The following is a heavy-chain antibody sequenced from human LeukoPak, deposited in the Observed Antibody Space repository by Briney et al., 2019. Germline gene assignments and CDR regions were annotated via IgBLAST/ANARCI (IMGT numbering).Heavy chain of an antibody. CDR1: GYTFTGCY. D-gene: IGHD2-21*02. V-gene: IGHV1-2*02. J-gene: IGHJ3*02. CDR2: INPNSGGT. Sequence: ASVKVSCKASGYTFTGCYMHWVRQAPGQGLEWMGWINPNSGGTNYAQKFQGRVTMTRDTSISTAYMELSRLRSDDTAVYYCAREGDWESLYVSGDAFDIWGQGTMVTVSS. CDR3: AREGDWESLYVSGDAFDI.